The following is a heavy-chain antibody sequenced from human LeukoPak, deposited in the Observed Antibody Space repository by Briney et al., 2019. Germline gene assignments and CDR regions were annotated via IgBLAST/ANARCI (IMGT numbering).Heavy chain of an antibody. D-gene: IGHD3-3*01. Sequence: ASVKVSCKASGYTFTSYGISWVRQAPGQGLEWMGWISTYNGNTNYAQKLQGRVTMTEDTSTDTAYMELSSLRSEDTAVYYCATEQNTIFGVVPYFDYWGQGTLVTVSS. V-gene: IGHV1-18*01. CDR1: GYTFTSYG. CDR2: ISTYNGNT. J-gene: IGHJ4*02. CDR3: ATEQNTIFGVVPYFDY.